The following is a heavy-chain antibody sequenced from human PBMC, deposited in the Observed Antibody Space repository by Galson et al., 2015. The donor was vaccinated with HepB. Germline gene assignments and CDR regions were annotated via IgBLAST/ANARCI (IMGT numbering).Heavy chain of an antibody. CDR1: GGSISSGGYY. V-gene: IGHV4-39*07. CDR2: INHSGST. D-gene: IGHD6-13*01. J-gene: IGHJ4*02. Sequence: ETLSLTCTVSGGSISSGGYYWSWIRQPPGKGLEWIGEINHSGSTNYNPSLKSRVTISVDTSKNQFSLKLSSVTAADTAVYYCARGVQLVQPFDYWGQGTLVTVSS. CDR3: ARGVQLVQPFDY.